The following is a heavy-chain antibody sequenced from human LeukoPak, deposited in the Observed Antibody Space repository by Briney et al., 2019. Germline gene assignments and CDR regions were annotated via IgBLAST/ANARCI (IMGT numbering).Heavy chain of an antibody. Sequence: GGTLRLSCAASGFTFSSYGMSWVRQAPGKGLEWVSAISGTGGTTYYADSVKGRFTISRDNSKNTLYLQMNSLRVEDTAVYYCAKDVEYYDRSGYFAFDYWGQGTLVTVSS. CDR1: GFTFSSYG. J-gene: IGHJ4*02. CDR2: ISGTGGTT. CDR3: AKDVEYYDRSGYFAFDY. D-gene: IGHD3-22*01. V-gene: IGHV3-23*01.